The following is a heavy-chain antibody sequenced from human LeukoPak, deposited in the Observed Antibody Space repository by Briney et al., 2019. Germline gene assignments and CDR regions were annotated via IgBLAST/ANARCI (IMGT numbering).Heavy chain of an antibody. CDR1: GGSISSYY. D-gene: IGHD4-17*01. J-gene: IGHJ6*02. V-gene: IGHV4-4*07. Sequence: SETLSLTCTVSGGSISSYYWSWIRQPAGKGLEWIGRIYTSGSTNYNPSLKSRVTMSVDTSKNQFSLKLSSVTAADTAVYYCAREDPQTTVPEGLDVWGQGTTVTVSS. CDR3: AREDPQTTVPEGLDV. CDR2: IYTSGST.